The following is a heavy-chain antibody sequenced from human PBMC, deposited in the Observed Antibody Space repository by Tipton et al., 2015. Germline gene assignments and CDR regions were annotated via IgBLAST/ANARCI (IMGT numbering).Heavy chain of an antibody. CDR3: AKDRGDGYTRGLDY. CDR1: GFTFSRYG. CDR2: IWYDESDK. V-gene: IGHV3-33*06. D-gene: IGHD5-24*01. J-gene: IGHJ4*02. Sequence: RSLRLSCAASGFTFSRYGMHWVRQAPGKGLEWVAVIWYDESDKYYGDSVRGRFTMSRDNPKNTLYLQMNSLRGEDTAVYYCAKDRGDGYTRGLDYWGQGILVTVSS.